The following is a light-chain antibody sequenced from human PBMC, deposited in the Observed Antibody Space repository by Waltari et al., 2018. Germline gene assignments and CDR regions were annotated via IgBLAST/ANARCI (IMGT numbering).Light chain of an antibody. Sequence: ELVLTQSPGTLSLSPGERATLSCRASQSVTSSYLAWYLQKPGQAPRLLIYGASSRATGIPDRVSGSGSGTDFTLTISRLEPEDFAVYYCHQYGTSPETFGQGTKVEIK. CDR1: QSVTSSY. J-gene: IGKJ1*01. V-gene: IGKV3-20*01. CDR2: GAS. CDR3: HQYGTSPET.